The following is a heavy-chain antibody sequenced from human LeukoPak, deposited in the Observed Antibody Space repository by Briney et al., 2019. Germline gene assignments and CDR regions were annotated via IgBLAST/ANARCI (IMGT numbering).Heavy chain of an antibody. J-gene: IGHJ5*02. Sequence: SETLSLTCTVSGGSISSYYWSWIRQPPGKGLEWIGYIDYSGSTNYNPSLKSRVTISVDTSKKQFSLKLSSVTAADTAVYYCAREKIGYYDGSGRGWFDPWGQGTLVTVSS. CDR1: GGSISSYY. CDR2: IDYSGST. V-gene: IGHV4-59*12. CDR3: AREKIGYYDGSGRGWFDP. D-gene: IGHD3-22*01.